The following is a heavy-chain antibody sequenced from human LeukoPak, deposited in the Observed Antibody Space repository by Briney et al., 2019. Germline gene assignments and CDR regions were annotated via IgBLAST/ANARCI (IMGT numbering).Heavy chain of an antibody. V-gene: IGHV3-21*01. CDR2: ICSSSVYI. J-gene: IGHJ5*02. CDR1: GFTFSRYS. CDR3: ARVLGPNWFDP. Sequence: GGSLRLSYVASGFTFSRYSMNWVRQAPAKGLEGVSFICSSSVYIYYTDSVKGRFTISRDNAKNSLYLQMNSLRAEDTAVYYCARVLGPNWFDPWGQGTLVTVSS.